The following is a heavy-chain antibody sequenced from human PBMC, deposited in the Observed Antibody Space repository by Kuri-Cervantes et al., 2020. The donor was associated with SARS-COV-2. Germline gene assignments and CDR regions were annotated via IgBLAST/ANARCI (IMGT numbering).Heavy chain of an antibody. CDR2: IYYSGST. J-gene: IGHJ6*03. CDR1: GGSISSYY. CDR3: ARDSSGTSSLPYYYYMDV. V-gene: IGHV4-59*01. Sequence: SETLSLTCTVSGGSISSYYWSWIRQPPGKGLEWIGYIYYSGSTNYNPSLKSRVTISVDTSKNQFSLKLSSVTAEDTAVYYCARDSSGTSSLPYYYYMDVWGKGTTVTVSS. D-gene: IGHD2-2*01.